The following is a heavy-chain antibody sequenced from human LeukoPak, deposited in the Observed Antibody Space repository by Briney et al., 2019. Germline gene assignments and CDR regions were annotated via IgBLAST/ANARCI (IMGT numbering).Heavy chain of an antibody. CDR3: ARHAHCSSTSCPFDY. V-gene: IGHV4-34*01. J-gene: IGHJ4*02. D-gene: IGHD2-2*01. CDR2: INHSGST. Sequence: ASETLSLTCAVYGGSFSGYYWSWIRQPPGKGLEWIGEINHSGSTNYNPSLKSRVTISVDTSKNQFSLKLSSVTAADTAVYYCARHAHCSSTSCPFDYWGQGTLVTVSS. CDR1: GGSFSGYY.